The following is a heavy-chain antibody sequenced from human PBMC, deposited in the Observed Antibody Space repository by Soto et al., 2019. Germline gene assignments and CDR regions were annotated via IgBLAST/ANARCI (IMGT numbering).Heavy chain of an antibody. V-gene: IGHV3-30-3*01. D-gene: IGHD4-17*01. CDR2: ISYDGSNK. CDR1: GFTFSSYA. CDR3: ARDRIAVTGPFDY. Sequence: QVQLVESGGGVVQPGRSLRLSCAASGFTFSSYAMHWVRQAPGKGLEWVAVISYDGSNKYYADSVKGRFTISRDNSKNTLYLQMNSLRAEDTAVYYCARDRIAVTGPFDYWGQGTLVTVSS. J-gene: IGHJ4*02.